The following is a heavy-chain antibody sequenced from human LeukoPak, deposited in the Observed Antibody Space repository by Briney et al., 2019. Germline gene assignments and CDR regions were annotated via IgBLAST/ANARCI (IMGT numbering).Heavy chain of an antibody. Sequence: SETLSLTCTVSGGSISRGGYYWSWIRHHPGKGLEWIGYIYYRGTTYYSPSLKSRVTISGDTSKNQFSLKLRSVTAADTAVYSCASYGYSSSLPNWFDPWGQGNLVTVSS. D-gene: IGHD6-6*01. CDR2: IYYRGTT. CDR1: GGSISRGGYY. V-gene: IGHV4-31*03. J-gene: IGHJ5*02. CDR3: ASYGYSSSLPNWFDP.